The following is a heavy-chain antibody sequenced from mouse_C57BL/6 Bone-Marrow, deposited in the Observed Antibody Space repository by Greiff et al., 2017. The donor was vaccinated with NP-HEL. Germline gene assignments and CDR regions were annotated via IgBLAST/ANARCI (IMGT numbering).Heavy chain of an antibody. Sequence: EVQLQQSGPVLVKPGASVKMSCKASGYTFTDYYMNWVKQSHGKSLEWIGVINPYNGGTSYNQKFKGKATLTVDKSSSTAYMALNSLTSEDSAVYYCARWLLRPWYFDVWGTGTTVTVSS. J-gene: IGHJ1*03. CDR2: INPYNGGT. CDR3: ARWLLRPWYFDV. D-gene: IGHD2-3*01. CDR1: GYTFTDYY. V-gene: IGHV1-19*01.